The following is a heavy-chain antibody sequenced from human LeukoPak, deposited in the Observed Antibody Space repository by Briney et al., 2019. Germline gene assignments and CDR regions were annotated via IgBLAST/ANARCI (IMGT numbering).Heavy chain of an antibody. J-gene: IGHJ4*02. V-gene: IGHV5-51*01. CDR1: GYSLTSYW. Sequence: GESLKISCKGSGYSLTSYWIGWVRQMPGKGLEWMGIIYPGDSDTRYSPSFQGQVTISADKSISTAYLQWSSLKASDTAMYYCARHGSGWCVRRPLEYYFDYWGQGTLVTVSS. CDR2: IYPGDSDT. CDR3: ARHGSGWCVRRPLEYYFDY. D-gene: IGHD6-19*01.